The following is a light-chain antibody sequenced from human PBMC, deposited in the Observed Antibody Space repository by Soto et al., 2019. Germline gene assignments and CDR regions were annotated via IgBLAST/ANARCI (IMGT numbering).Light chain of an antibody. CDR3: QQSYSTPRT. Sequence: DIQLPQAPSSLSAYVGDRVTITCRASQSIVTYLNWYLQKPGKAPKLLIYAASNLQSGVPSRFSGSGSGTDFTLTISSLQPEDFATYYCQQSYSTPRTFGQGTKVDIK. V-gene: IGKV1-39*01. J-gene: IGKJ1*01. CDR2: AAS. CDR1: QSIVTY.